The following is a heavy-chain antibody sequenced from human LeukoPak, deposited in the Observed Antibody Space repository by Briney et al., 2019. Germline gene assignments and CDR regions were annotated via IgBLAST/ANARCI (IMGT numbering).Heavy chain of an antibody. J-gene: IGHJ4*02. Sequence: ASVKVSCKAAGGTFSSYAISCVRQAPGQGLEWMGGIIPIFGSANYAQKFQDRVTMTSDRSTSTAYMELRSLRSDDTAVYYCARLNSTHLFDTIYHQLDYWGQGALVTVSS. CDR1: GGTFSSYA. CDR3: ARLNSTHLFDTIYHQLDY. D-gene: IGHD2/OR15-2a*01. V-gene: IGHV1-69*05. CDR2: IIPIFGSA.